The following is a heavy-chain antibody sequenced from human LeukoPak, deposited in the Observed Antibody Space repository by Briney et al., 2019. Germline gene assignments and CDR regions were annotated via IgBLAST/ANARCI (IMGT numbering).Heavy chain of an antibody. CDR1: GGTFSSYA. V-gene: IGHV1-69*05. CDR3: ARGDGYNLYYFDY. J-gene: IGHJ4*02. CDR2: IIPIFGTA. Sequence: SVKVSCKASGGTFSSYAISWVRQAPGQGLEWMGGIIPIFGTANYAQKFQGRATMTTDTSTSTAYMELRSLRSEDTAVYYCARGDGYNLYYFDYWGQGTLVTVSS. D-gene: IGHD5-24*01.